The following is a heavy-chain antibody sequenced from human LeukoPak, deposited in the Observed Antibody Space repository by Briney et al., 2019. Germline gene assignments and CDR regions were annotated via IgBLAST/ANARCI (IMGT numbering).Heavy chain of an antibody. CDR1: GFTFSSYA. J-gene: IGHJ4*02. CDR3: AKETDILTGYPDY. D-gene: IGHD3-9*01. Sequence: GGSLRLSCAASGFTFSSYAMSWIRQAPGKGLEWVSAISGSGGSTYYADSVKGRFTISRGNSKNTLYLQMNSLRAEDTAVYYCAKETDILTGYPDYWGQGTLVTVSS. CDR2: ISGSGGST. V-gene: IGHV3-23*01.